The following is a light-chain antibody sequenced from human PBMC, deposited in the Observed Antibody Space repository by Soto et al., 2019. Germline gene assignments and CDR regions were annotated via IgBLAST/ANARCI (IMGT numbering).Light chain of an antibody. J-gene: IGKJ1*01. CDR3: QQYGASPWT. CDR2: DTS. V-gene: IGKV3-20*01. Sequence: EIALTQSPDTLSLSPGESANLSCRASRSVPNSRLAWYQQKPGQAPSLVISDTSIRATGTPDRFSGSGSGTDFSLIIGRLEPEDFAVYICQQYGASPWTFGQGTEVDIK. CDR1: RSVPNSR.